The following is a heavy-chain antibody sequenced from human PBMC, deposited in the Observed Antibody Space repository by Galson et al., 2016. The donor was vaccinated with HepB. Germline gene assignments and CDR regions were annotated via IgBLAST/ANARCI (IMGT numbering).Heavy chain of an antibody. Sequence: SETLSLTCTVSGASVISDTHYWSWMRQPPGKGLEWIGQIYYTGITDYNPSLMTRVTISVDTSKNPFSLNLTSVTAADTAMYYCTGAPFSSSSWSDYWGQGTLVTVSS. CDR2: IYYTGIT. CDR3: TGAPFSSSSWSDY. CDR1: GASVISDTHY. D-gene: IGHD6-13*01. J-gene: IGHJ4*02. V-gene: IGHV4-61*03.